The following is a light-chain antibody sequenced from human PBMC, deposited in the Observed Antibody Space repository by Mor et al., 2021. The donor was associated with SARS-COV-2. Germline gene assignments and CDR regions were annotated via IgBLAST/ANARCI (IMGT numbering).Light chain of an antibody. CDR1: SISTY. Sequence: SISTYLNWYHQKPGKAPKLLIYGASSLQSGVPSRFSGSGSGTDFTLTISSLQPEDFSTYYCQQTYKTPITFGQGTRLEIK. CDR3: QQTYKTPIT. CDR2: GAS. V-gene: IGKV1-39*01. J-gene: IGKJ5*01.